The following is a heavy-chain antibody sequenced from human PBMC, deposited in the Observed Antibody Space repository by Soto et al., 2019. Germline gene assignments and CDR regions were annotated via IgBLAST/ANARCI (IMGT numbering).Heavy chain of an antibody. D-gene: IGHD6-13*01. CDR1: GFTFSSYG. CDR3: PKCYSSTWYLGFDY. V-gene: IGHV3-30*18. J-gene: IGHJ4*02. Sequence: GGSLRLSCAASGFTFSSYGMHWVRQAPGKGLEWVAVISYDGNNKYYADSVKGRFTISRDNSKNTLYLQMNSLRAEDTAVYYCPKCYSSTWYLGFDYWGQGTLVIASS. CDR2: ISYDGNNK.